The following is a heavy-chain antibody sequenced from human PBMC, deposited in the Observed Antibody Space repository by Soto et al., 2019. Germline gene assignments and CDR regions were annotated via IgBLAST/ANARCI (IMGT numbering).Heavy chain of an antibody. J-gene: IGHJ4*02. D-gene: IGHD4-17*01. CDR2: IIPILGIA. Sequence: QVQLVQSGAEVKKPGSSVKVSCKASGATFGSYLISWWRQPPGKGLEWMGRIIPILGIANYAQKFQGRVTITADKSTSTAYMELSSLRSEDTAVYYCARAPSTVTPGAFVYWGQGTLVTVSS. V-gene: IGHV1-69*02. CDR1: GATFGSYL. CDR3: ARAPSTVTPGAFVY.